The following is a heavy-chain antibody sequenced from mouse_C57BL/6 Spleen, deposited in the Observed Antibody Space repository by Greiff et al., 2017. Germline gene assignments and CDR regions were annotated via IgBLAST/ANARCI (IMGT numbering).Heavy chain of an antibody. D-gene: IGHD2-5*01. CDR2: IDPSDGYT. Sequence: VQLQQPGAELVMPGASVKLSCKASGYTFTSYWMHWVKQRPGQGLEWIGGIDPSDGYTNYNQKFKGKATLTVDKSSSAAYMQLSSLTSEYSAVYYGERHSNQGKGFAYWGQGTLVTVSA. CDR3: ERHSNQGKGFAY. CDR1: GYTFTSYW. V-gene: IGHV1-69*01. J-gene: IGHJ3*01.